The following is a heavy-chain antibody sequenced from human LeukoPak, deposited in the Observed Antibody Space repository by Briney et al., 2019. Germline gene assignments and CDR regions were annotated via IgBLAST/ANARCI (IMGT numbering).Heavy chain of an antibody. V-gene: IGHV5-51*01. J-gene: IGHJ4*02. CDR3: ARRGYDSSGNFDY. Sequence: GESLKISCKGSGYSFTSYWIGWVRQMPGKGLEWMGIIYPGDSDTRYSPPFQGQVTISADKSISAAYLQWSSLKASDTAMYYCARRGYDSSGNFDYWGQGTLVTVSS. D-gene: IGHD3-22*01. CDR1: GYSFTSYW. CDR2: IYPGDSDT.